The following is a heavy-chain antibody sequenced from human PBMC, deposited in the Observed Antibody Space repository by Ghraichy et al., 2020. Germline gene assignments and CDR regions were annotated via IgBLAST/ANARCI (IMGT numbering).Heavy chain of an antibody. J-gene: IGHJ3*02. V-gene: IGHV3-11*01. CDR1: GFTFSDYY. CDR3: ARVYIGSWPHAFDI. D-gene: IGHD1-26*01. Sequence: GGSLRLSCAASGFTFSDYYMSWIRQAPGKGLEWLSYISSSGITTYYADSVKGRFTISRDNARNSLYLQMNSLRAEDTAVYYCARVYIGSWPHAFDIWGQGTMVTVS. CDR2: ISSSGITT.